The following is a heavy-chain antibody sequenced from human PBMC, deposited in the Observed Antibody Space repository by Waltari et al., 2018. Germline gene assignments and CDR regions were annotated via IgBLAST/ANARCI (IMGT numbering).Heavy chain of an antibody. Sequence: QVQLQESGPGLVKPSETLSLTCAVSGYSISSGYYWGWIRQPPGKGLEYIGYISGRSGTTNYNPSLKSRVTISKDTSKNQFSLKLSSVTAADTAVYYCARAKTVTNFDYWGQGVLVTVSS. CDR1: GYSISSGYY. V-gene: IGHV4-38-2*01. J-gene: IGHJ4*02. D-gene: IGHD4-4*01. CDR3: ARAKTVTNFDY. CDR2: ISGRSGTT.